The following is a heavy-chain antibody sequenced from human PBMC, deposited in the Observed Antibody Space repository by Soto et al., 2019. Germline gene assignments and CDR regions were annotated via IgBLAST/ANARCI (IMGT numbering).Heavy chain of an antibody. V-gene: IGHV4-34*01. J-gene: IGHJ4*02. D-gene: IGHD3-16*01. CDR3: ARGGGLLTESDATDPYYFYY. Sequence: QVQLQQWGAGLLKPSETLSLTCAVYGGSFSGYYWSWIGQPPGKGLEWIGEINHSGSTNYNPSLKSRVTKSVDTSKNQFSLKLSSVTAADTAVYYCARGGGLLTESDATDPYYFYYWGQGTLVTVSS. CDR1: GGSFSGYY. CDR2: INHSGST.